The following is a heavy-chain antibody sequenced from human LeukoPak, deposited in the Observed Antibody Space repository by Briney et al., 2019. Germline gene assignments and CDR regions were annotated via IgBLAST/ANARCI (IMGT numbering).Heavy chain of an antibody. D-gene: IGHD5-18*01. CDR1: GYSFTSYW. V-gene: IGHV5-51*01. CDR3: ARYWAAARNTAMRAFDI. Sequence: GESLKISCKGSGYSFTSYWIGWVRQMPGKGLEWMGIIYPGDSDTRYSPSFQGQVTISADKSISTAYLQWSSLKASDTAMYYCARYWAAARNTAMRAFDIWGQGTMVTVSS. CDR2: IYPGDSDT. J-gene: IGHJ3*02.